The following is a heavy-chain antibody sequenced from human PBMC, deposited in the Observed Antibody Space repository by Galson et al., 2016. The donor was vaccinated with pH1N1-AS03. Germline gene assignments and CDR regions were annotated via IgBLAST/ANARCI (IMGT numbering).Heavy chain of an antibody. CDR1: GFVFSTSA. V-gene: IGHV3-30*02. Sequence: SLRLSCAASGFVFSTSAIHWVRQSPGKGLEWVAFIRYDESIKNYGDSVKGRFTISRDNSKNTVDLEMNSLRPEDSAVYYCVKGGGYSHSFLEYYFDSWGQGSLVTVSS. CDR2: IRYDESIK. D-gene: IGHD3-3*01. J-gene: IGHJ4*02. CDR3: VKGGGYSHSFLEYYFDS.